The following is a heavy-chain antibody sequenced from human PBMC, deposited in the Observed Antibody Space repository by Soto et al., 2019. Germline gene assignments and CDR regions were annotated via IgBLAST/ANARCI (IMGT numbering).Heavy chain of an antibody. Sequence: SETLSLTCTVSGGSISSGGYYWSWIRQHPGKGLEWIGYIYYSGSTYYNPSLKSRVTISVDTSKNQFSLKLSSVTAADTAVYYCARDPVVVAATPRDGMDVWGQGTTVTVSS. D-gene: IGHD2-15*01. V-gene: IGHV4-31*03. CDR2: IYYSGST. CDR1: GGSISSGGYY. J-gene: IGHJ6*02. CDR3: ARDPVVVAATPRDGMDV.